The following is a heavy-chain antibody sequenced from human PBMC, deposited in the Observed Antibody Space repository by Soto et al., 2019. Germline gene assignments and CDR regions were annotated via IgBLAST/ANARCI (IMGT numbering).Heavy chain of an antibody. D-gene: IGHD3-22*01. J-gene: IGHJ4*02. CDR2: MNPNSGNT. CDR1: GHTFTSYD. Sequence: QVQLVQSGAEVKKPGASVKVSCKASGHTFTSYDINWVRQATGQGLEWMGWMNPNSGNTGYAQKFQGRVTMTRNTSISTAYMELSSLRSEDTAVYYCARVGYYYDSSGYYLSFDYWGQGTLVTVSS. V-gene: IGHV1-8*01. CDR3: ARVGYYYDSSGYYLSFDY.